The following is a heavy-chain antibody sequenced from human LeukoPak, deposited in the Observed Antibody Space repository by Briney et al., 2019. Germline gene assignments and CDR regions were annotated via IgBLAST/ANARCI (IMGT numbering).Heavy chain of an antibody. V-gene: IGHV1-18*01. CDR3: ARARGYSGYDYGGVRDHWFDP. Sequence: GASVKVSCKASGYTFSSYGISWVRQAPGQGLEWMGWISTYNGNTNYAQKLQGRVTMTTDTSTSTAYMELRSLRSDDTAVYYCARARGYSGYDYGGVRDHWFDPWGQGTLVTVSS. J-gene: IGHJ5*02. CDR2: ISTYNGNT. D-gene: IGHD5-12*01. CDR1: GYTFSSYG.